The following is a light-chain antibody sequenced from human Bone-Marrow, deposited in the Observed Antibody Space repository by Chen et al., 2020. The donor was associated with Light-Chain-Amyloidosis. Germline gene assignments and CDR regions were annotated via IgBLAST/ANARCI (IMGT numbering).Light chain of an antibody. J-gene: IGLJ3*02. Sequence: QSALAQPASVSGSPGQSVTISCTGTNTDVGRYNLVSWYQQRPGKVPKLIIYEVDKRPSGVSSRFSGSKSGNTASLTISGVQAEDEADYYCCSHGGGGAFWVFGGGSELTVL. CDR3: CSHGGGGAFWV. CDR1: NTDVGRYNL. CDR2: EVD. V-gene: IGLV2-23*02.